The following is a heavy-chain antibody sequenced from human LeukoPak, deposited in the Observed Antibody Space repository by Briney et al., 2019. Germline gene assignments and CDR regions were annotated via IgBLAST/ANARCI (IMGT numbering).Heavy chain of an antibody. D-gene: IGHD1-1*01. V-gene: IGHV4-4*07. CDR1: GGSISGYY. CDR3: AREGWTTGTWLLDY. Sequence: PSETLSLTCTVSGGSISGYYWTWIRQPAGKGLEWIGRIYTSGSTNYNPSLKSRVTISVDTSKNQFSLKLSSVTAADTAVYYCAREGWTTGTWLLDYWGQGTLVTVSS. CDR2: IYTSGST. J-gene: IGHJ4*02.